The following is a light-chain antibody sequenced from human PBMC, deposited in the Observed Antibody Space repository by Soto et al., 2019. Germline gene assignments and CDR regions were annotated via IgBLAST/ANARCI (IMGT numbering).Light chain of an antibody. CDR3: KQCYSSPPWT. J-gene: IGKJ1*01. CDR1: QSVFSS. CDR2: GAA. V-gene: IGKV3-15*01. Sequence: ETVMTQSPATLSVSPGERATLSCRASQSVFSSLAWYQHKPGQAPRLLIYGAATRATGIPSRFSGSGSGTDFTLTISSLQPEDFATYYCKQCYSSPPWTFGQGTKVDIK.